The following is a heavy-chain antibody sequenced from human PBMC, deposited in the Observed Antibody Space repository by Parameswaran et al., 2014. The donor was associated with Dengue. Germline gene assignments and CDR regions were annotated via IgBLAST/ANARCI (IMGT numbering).Heavy chain of an antibody. V-gene: IGHV3-11*01. Sequence: WIRQPPGKGLEWVSYISSSGSTIYYADSVKGRFTISRDNAKNSLYLQMNSLRAEDTAVYYCARGLRSSDLDYWGQGTLVTVSS. J-gene: IGHJ4*02. D-gene: IGHD6-6*01. CDR2: ISSSGSTI. CDR3: ARGLRSSDLDY.